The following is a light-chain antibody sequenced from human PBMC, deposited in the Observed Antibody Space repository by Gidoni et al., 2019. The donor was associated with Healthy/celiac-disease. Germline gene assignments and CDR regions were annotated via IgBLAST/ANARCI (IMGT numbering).Light chain of an antibody. Sequence: EIVMTQSPATLSVSPGERATLSCRASQSVSSNLAWYQQKPGQAPRLLIYGASARATGIPARFRGSGSGTELTLTISSLQSEDFAVYYCQQYNNWPAITFXXXTRLEIK. CDR3: QQYNNWPAIT. CDR1: QSVSSN. CDR2: GAS. V-gene: IGKV3-15*01. J-gene: IGKJ5*01.